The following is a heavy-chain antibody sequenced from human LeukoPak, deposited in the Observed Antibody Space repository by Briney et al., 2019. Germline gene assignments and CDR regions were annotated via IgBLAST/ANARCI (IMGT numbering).Heavy chain of an antibody. CDR3: AKEEDTAMVI. CDR1: GFTFSTYA. CDR2: ITDSGGNT. V-gene: IGHV3-23*01. D-gene: IGHD5-18*01. J-gene: IGHJ4*02. Sequence: GGSLRLSCTASGFTFSTYAMSWVRQAPGKGLEWVSAITDSGGNTYYAAPVKGRFTISRDNSKNTLYLQMNGLRAEDTAVYYCAKEEDTAMVIWGQGTLVTVSS.